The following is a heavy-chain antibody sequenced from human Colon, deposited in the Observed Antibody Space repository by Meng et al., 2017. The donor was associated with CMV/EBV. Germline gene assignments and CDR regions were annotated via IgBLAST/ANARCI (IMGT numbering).Heavy chain of an antibody. V-gene: IGHV3-66*01. CDR3: ARDSSSWYADY. J-gene: IGHJ4*02. Sequence: EGKRLESGGGLVQPGGSLRLSCAASGFTVSSNYMSWVRQAPGKGLEWVSVIYSGGSTYYADSVKGRFTISRDNSKNTLYLQMNSLRAEDTAVYYCARDSSSWYADYWGQGTLVTVSS. CDR1: GFTVSSNY. D-gene: IGHD6-13*01. CDR2: IYSGGST.